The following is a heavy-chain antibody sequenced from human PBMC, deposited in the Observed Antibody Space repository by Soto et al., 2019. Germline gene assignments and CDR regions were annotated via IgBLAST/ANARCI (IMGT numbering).Heavy chain of an antibody. J-gene: IGHJ6*02. V-gene: IGHV1-18*04. CDR1: SYSFTSYG. CDR3: ARFSGGVYNTYYFYYGMDV. Sequence: ASVKVSCKASSYSFTSYGISWVRQAPGQGLDWMGWITTYNGNTKYAQDLQGRVTMTTDTSTSTAYMELRSLRSDDTAVYYCARFSGGVYNTYYFYYGMDVWGQGTTVTVS. CDR2: ITTYNGNT. D-gene: IGHD2-15*01.